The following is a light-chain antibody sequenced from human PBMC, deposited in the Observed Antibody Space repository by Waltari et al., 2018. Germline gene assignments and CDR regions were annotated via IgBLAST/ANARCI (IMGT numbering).Light chain of an antibody. J-gene: IGKJ1*01. CDR2: DVS. V-gene: IGKV3-20*01. CDR3: QHYRSLPVT. Sequence: EIVLTQSPGTLSLSPGERATLSCRASESVRRALAWYQQRPGQAPRLLIYDVSSRATGIPDRFSGSGSGTDFSLNISRLEPEDFALYYCQHYRSLPVTFGQGTKVEIK. CDR1: ESVRRA.